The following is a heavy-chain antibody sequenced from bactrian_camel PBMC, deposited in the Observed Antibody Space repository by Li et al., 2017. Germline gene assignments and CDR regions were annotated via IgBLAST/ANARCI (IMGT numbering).Heavy chain of an antibody. CDR1: LYIYSSYC. CDR2: HYTGTATK. Sequence: HVQLVESGGESVQAGGSLRLSCEISLYIYSSYCMGWFRQAPGKERAAVAAHYTGTATKYVADSVKGRFDISQDNAKNTVYLQMNSLKPEDTAMYYCAAHSSWMCGVTWARTENYNYWGQGTQVTVS. CDR3: AAHSSWMCGVTWARTENYNY. V-gene: IGHV3S1*01. J-gene: IGHJ4*01. D-gene: IGHD3*01.